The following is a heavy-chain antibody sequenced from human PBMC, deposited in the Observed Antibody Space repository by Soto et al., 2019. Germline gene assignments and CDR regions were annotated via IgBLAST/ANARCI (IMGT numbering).Heavy chain of an antibody. V-gene: IGHV4-38-2*01. CDR1: GYSISSGYY. Sequence: PSETLSLTCAVSGYSISSGYYWGCIRQPPGKGLEWVGSIHYTGYTYYNPSLKSRATMSVDTSNNQFSLRLGSVTAADTAVYYCTRLHESLEFVDFWGQGTLVTVSS. CDR2: IHYTGYT. D-gene: IGHD1-1*01. J-gene: IGHJ4*02. CDR3: TRLHESLEFVDF.